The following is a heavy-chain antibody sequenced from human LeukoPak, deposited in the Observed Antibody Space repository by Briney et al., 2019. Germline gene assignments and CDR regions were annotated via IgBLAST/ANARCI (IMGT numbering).Heavy chain of an antibody. CDR2: IKEDGSDK. V-gene: IGHV3-7*03. CDR1: GFTFSSYW. CDR3: AKDRTRQAY. J-gene: IGHJ4*02. D-gene: IGHD3-3*01. Sequence: GGSLRLSCAASGFTFSSYWMSWVRQTPGKGLEWVANIKEDGSDKYYVDSLKGRFTISRDNAKNSPYLQMNSLRAEDTAVYYCAKDRTRQAYWGQGTLVTVSS.